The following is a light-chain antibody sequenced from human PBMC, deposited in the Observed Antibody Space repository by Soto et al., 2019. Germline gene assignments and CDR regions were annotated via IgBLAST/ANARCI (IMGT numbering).Light chain of an antibody. Sequence: EIVLTQSPGTLSLSPGERATLSCRASQSVSSSYLALYQQKTGQATRLLIYGESSRPTSLPERSTGSWSGKDFTLTFSILVPEDFAVYYCKQYGSSSWTFGQGTKVDIK. CDR3: KQYGSSSWT. J-gene: IGKJ1*01. CDR2: GES. CDR1: QSVSSSY. V-gene: IGKV3-20*01.